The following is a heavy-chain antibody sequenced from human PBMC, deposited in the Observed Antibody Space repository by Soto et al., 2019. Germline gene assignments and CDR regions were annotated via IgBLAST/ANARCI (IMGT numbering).Heavy chain of an antibody. CDR1: GFTFSSYA. V-gene: IGHV3-30-3*01. D-gene: IGHD3-10*01. CDR2: ISYDGSNK. J-gene: IGHJ4*02. Sequence: GGSLRLSCAASGFTFSSYAMHWVRQAPGKGLEWVAVISYDGSNKYYADSVKGRFTISRDNSKSTLYLQMNSLRAEDTALYYCARKGPTSGTYHRDYWGQGTLVTVSS. CDR3: ARKGPTSGTYHRDY.